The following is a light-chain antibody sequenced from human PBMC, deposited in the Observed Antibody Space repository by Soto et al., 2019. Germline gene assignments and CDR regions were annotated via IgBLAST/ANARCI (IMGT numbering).Light chain of an antibody. Sequence: QSAMTQPASVSGSPGQSIALSCTGTSSDVGTYNLVSWYQQHPGKAPKLLISEGGKRPSGVSDRFSGSKSGNTASLTIPGLQAEDEADYYCCSFAAGNTYVFGTGTKLTVL. CDR1: SSDVGTYNL. CDR2: EGG. J-gene: IGLJ1*01. V-gene: IGLV2-23*01. CDR3: CSFAAGNTYV.